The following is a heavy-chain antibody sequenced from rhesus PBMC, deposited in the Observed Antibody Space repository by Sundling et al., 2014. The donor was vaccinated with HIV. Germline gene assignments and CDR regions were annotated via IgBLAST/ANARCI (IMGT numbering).Heavy chain of an antibody. J-gene: IGHJ4*01. CDR1: GYSISSGYG. V-gene: IGHV4-127*01. D-gene: IGHD6-25*01. Sequence: QVQLQESGPGLVKPSETLSLTCAVSGYSISSGYGWSWIRQPPGKGLEWIGNIGAISSTTNYNPSVRSRVTISKDTSKNQFSLNLSSVTAADTAVYYCARGLEHSGSSHWGQGVLVTVSS. CDR3: ARGLEHSGSSH. CDR2: IGAISSTT.